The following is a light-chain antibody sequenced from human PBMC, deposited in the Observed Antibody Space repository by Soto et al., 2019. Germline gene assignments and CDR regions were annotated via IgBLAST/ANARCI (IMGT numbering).Light chain of an antibody. CDR1: SSDVGGYNY. CDR2: EVS. J-gene: IGLJ2*01. Sequence: QSALAQPASVSGSPGQSITISCTGTSSDVGGYNYVSWYQQHPGKAPKLMIYEVSNRPSGVSNRFSGSKSGNTASLTISGLQAEDEADYYCSSYTSISTGGFGGGTQLTVL. CDR3: SSYTSISTGG. V-gene: IGLV2-14*01.